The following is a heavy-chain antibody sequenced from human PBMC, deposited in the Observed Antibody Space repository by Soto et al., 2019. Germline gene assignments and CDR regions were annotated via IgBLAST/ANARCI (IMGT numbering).Heavy chain of an antibody. J-gene: IGHJ6*02. CDR1: SGTISSYD. CDR3: ARALMDSSGWDYYYYGMDV. CDR2: IYYSGST. V-gene: IGHV4-59*01. Sequence: SETLSLTCTVSSGTISSYDGSWIRQPPGKGLEWIGYIYYSGSTNYNPSLKSRVTISVDTSKNQFSLKLSSVTAADTAVYYCARALMDSSGWDYYYYGMDVWGQGTTVTVSS. D-gene: IGHD6-19*01.